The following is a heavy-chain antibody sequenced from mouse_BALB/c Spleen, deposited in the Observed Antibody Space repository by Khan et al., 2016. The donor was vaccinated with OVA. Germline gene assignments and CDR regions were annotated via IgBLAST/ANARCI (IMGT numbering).Heavy chain of an antibody. D-gene: IGHD2-13*01. V-gene: IGHV5-17*02. J-gene: IGHJ1*01. CDR2: ISSGSSNI. Sequence: EVELVESGGGLVQPGGSRKLSCAASRFTFSSFGMHWVRQAPKKGLEWVAYISSGSSNIYYVDTVKGRFTISRDNPKNTLFLQMTSLRSEDTAMYYCVRSGSDFQWYFDVWGAGTSVTVSS. CDR3: VRSGSDFQWYFDV. CDR1: RFTFSSFG.